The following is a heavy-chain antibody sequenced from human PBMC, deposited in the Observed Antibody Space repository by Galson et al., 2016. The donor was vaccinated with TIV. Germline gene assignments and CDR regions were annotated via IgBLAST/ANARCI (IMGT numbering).Heavy chain of an antibody. CDR3: ARTVGDDAFDF. V-gene: IGHV4-39*02. Sequence: TLSLTCTVSGAFIRSGSYYWNWIRQPPGKGLEWIGTIYHDGSTYYSPSLKSRVTMSVDTSNNHFSLNLSSVTAADTALYYCARTVGDDAFDFWGQGTLVSVSS. J-gene: IGHJ3*01. CDR1: GAFIRSGSYY. D-gene: IGHD3-16*01. CDR2: IYHDGST.